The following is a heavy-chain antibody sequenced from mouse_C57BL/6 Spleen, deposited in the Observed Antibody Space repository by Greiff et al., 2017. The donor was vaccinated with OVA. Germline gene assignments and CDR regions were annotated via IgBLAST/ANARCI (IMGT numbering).Heavy chain of an antibody. Sequence: EVMLVESGGGLVKPGGSLKLSCAASGFTFSDYGMHWVRQAPEKGLEWVAYISSGSSTIYYADTVKGRFTIARDNAKNTLFLQMTSLRSEDTAMYYCARRWDWYIDVWGTGTTVTVSS. CDR3: ARRWDWYIDV. CDR1: GFTFSDYG. J-gene: IGHJ1*03. D-gene: IGHD4-1*01. V-gene: IGHV5-17*01. CDR2: ISSGSSTI.